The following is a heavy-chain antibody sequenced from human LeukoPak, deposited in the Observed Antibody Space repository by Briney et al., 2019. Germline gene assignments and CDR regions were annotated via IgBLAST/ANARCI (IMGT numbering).Heavy chain of an antibody. CDR2: IHYSGTT. D-gene: IGHD3-16*01. CDR1: RGFITSHS. Sequence: SETLSLTCTVSRGFITSHSWGWVRQPPGKGLEWIGHIHYSGTTSYNPSLKSRVTITSDTSNDQFSLKLSSVTAADTAMYYCARWGVPSFDFWGRGILVTVSS. CDR3: ARWGVPSFDF. J-gene: IGHJ4*02. V-gene: IGHV4-59*11.